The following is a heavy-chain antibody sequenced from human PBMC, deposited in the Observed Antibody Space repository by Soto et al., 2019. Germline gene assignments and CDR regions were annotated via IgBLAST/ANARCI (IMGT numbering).Heavy chain of an antibody. J-gene: IGHJ6*03. CDR2: INAGNGNT. D-gene: IGHD6-13*01. Sequence: ASVKVSCKASGYTFTSYAMHWVRQAPGQRLEWMGWINAGNGNTKYSQKFQGRVTITRDTSASTAYMELSSLRSEDTAVYYCARFGGYSSSRSSTYYMDVWGKGTTVTVSS. CDR3: ARFGGYSSSRSSTYYMDV. V-gene: IGHV1-3*01. CDR1: GYTFTSYA.